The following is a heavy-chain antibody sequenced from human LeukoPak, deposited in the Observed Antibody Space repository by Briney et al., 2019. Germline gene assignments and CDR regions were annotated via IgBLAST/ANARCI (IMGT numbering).Heavy chain of an antibody. D-gene: IGHD3-22*01. Sequence: ASVKVSCKASGYTFTSYDTNWVRQATGQGLEWMGWMNPNSGNTGYAQKFQGRVTMTRNTSISTAYMELRSLRSDDTAVYYCARHRSPFYDSSGYGTRYAFDIWSQGTMVTVSS. CDR1: GYTFTSYD. J-gene: IGHJ3*02. CDR2: MNPNSGNT. CDR3: ARHRSPFYDSSGYGTRYAFDI. V-gene: IGHV1-8*01.